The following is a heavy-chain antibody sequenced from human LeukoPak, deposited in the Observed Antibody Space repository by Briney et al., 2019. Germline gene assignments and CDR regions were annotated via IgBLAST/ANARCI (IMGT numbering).Heavy chain of an antibody. Sequence: SETLSLTCAVSGASISSSNWWNWVRQPPGKGLEWIGEIYQSGSTNYNPSLKSRVTISVDKSKNYFSLELRSVTAADTAVYYCASELGHGDPRTSYFDYWGQGTLVTVSS. V-gene: IGHV4-4*02. CDR3: ASELGHGDPRTSYFDY. J-gene: IGHJ4*02. D-gene: IGHD4-17*01. CDR2: IYQSGST. CDR1: GASISSSNW.